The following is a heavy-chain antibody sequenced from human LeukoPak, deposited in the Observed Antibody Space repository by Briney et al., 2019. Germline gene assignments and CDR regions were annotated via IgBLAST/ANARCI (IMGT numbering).Heavy chain of an antibody. Sequence: QSGGSLRLSCAASGFTFSRHNMNWVRQAPGKGPEWVSYISSSSSTIYYADSVKGRFTISRDNAKNSLYLQMNRLRDEDTAVYYCARDLRLDYWGQGALVTVSS. J-gene: IGHJ4*02. CDR2: ISSSSSTI. CDR1: GFTFSRHN. CDR3: ARDLRLDY. V-gene: IGHV3-48*02.